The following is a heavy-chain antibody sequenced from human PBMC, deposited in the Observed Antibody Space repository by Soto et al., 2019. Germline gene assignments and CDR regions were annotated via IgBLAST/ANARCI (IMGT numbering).Heavy chain of an antibody. CDR1: GFTFSSYA. V-gene: IGHV3-30-3*01. CDR2: ISYDGSNK. J-gene: IGHJ4*02. D-gene: IGHD2-2*01. Sequence: QVQLVESGGGVVQPGRSLRLSCAASGFTFSSYAMHWVRQAPGKGLEWVAVISYDGSNKYYADSVKGRFTISRDNSKNTLYLQMNSLRAEDTAVYYCAIARLDTPALDYWGQGTLVTVSS. CDR3: AIARLDTPALDY.